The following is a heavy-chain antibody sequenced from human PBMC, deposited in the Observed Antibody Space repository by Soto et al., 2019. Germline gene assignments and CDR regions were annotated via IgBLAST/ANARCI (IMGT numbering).Heavy chain of an antibody. D-gene: IGHD4-17*01. CDR2: ISDYSGNT. V-gene: IGHV1-18*04. CDR1: GYTFTTYG. J-gene: IGHJ4*01. CDR3: ARVVKAGDYGDYGRYYFDY. Sequence: QVQLVQSGAEVKKPGASVKVSCKASGYTFTTYGITWVRQAPGQGLEWMGWISDYSGNTNYAQKLQGRLTVTTDTSTNTAYMDLRSLRSDETAVYYCARVVKAGDYGDYGRYYFDYWGHGTLVTVSS.